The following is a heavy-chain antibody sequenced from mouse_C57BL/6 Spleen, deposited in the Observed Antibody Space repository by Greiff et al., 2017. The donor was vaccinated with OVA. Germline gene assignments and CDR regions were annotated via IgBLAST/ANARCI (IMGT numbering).Heavy chain of an antibody. Sequence: VQLQQSGAELVKPGASVKISCKASGYAFSSYWMNWVKQRPGKGLEWIGQIYPGDGDTNYNGKFKGKATLTADKSSSTAYMQLSSLTSEDSAVYFCARWGDGSPYDYWGQGTTLTVSS. J-gene: IGHJ2*01. CDR1: GYAFSSYW. CDR2: IYPGDGDT. D-gene: IGHD1-1*01. CDR3: ARWGDGSPYDY. V-gene: IGHV1-80*01.